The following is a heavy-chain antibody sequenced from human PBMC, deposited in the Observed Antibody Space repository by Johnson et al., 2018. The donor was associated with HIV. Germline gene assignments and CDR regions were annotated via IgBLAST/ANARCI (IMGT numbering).Heavy chain of an antibody. V-gene: IGHV3-66*01. J-gene: IGHJ3*02. CDR3: VKARGGYWGDDFDI. CDR2: IYSGGST. CDR1: GFTVSSNY. D-gene: IGHD2-8*02. Sequence: VQLVESGGGLVQPGGSLRLSCAASGFTVSSNYMSWVRQAPGKGLEWVSVIYSGGSTYYADSVKGRFTISRDNSKNTLYVEMDSLRAEDTAVYYCVKARGGYWGDDFDIWGQGTMVTVSS.